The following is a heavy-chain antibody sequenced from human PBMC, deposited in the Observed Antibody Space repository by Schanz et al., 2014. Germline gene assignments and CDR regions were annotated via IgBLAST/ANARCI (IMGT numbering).Heavy chain of an antibody. CDR1: GGSISSGGYY. CDR2: IYDGGST. V-gene: IGHV4-31*03. CDR3: ARAGSWPDY. J-gene: IGHJ4*02. Sequence: QVQLQESGPGLVKPSQTLSLTCTVSGGSISSGGYYWSWIRQHPGKGLGWIGYIYDGGSTYYNPSLKSRVTISVDTSNNQFALRLSSVTAADTSVYYCARAGSWPDYWGQGTLVTVSS. D-gene: IGHD2-15*01.